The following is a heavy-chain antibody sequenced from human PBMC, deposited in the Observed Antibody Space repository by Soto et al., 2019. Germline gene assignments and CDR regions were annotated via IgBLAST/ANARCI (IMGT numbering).Heavy chain of an antibody. V-gene: IGHV1-3*01. CDR2: INAGNGDT. CDR3: ARVRDRFEWGGFDS. D-gene: IGHD1-26*01. Sequence: QVQLVQSGAGLRKPGASVKIACKAAGYTLTAYSIHWVRQAPGQSLERMGWINAGNGDTKSSQRFQGRVSLTTDTSATTSYMELNTLTSEDTAVYFCARVRDRFEWGGFDSWGQGTLVTVSS. CDR1: GYTLTAYS. J-gene: IGHJ4*02.